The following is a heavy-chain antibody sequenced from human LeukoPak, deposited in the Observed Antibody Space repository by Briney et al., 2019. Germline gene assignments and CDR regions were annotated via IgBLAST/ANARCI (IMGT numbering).Heavy chain of an antibody. D-gene: IGHD3/OR15-3a*01. J-gene: IGHJ4*02. V-gene: IGHV4-39*01. CDR2: IYYSGST. CDR3: ARAQGNGLIDF. CDR1: GGSISSSSYY. Sequence: SETLSLTCPVSGGSISSSSYYWGWIRQPPGKGLEWIGSIYYSGSTYYNPSLKSRVTISLDTSRNQFSLRLSSVTAADTADYYCARAQGNGLIDFWGQGTLVTVSS.